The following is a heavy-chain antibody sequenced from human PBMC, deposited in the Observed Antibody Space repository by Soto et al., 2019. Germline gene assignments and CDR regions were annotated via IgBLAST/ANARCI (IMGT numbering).Heavy chain of an antibody. CDR2: IIPKLGSA. CDR3: ARGGDGYNFGAGY. Sequence: QVQLVQSGAEVKEPGSSVKVSCKASGGGNLRDYRTTWVRRAPGQGLEWRGGIIPKLGSANYAQNFQGRVTVTADESTNTVYIELRSLRSDDTAVYYLARGGDGYNFGAGYWGQGTPGTVST. V-gene: IGHV1-69*01. J-gene: IGHJ4*02. D-gene: IGHD2-21*01. CDR1: GGGNLRDYR.